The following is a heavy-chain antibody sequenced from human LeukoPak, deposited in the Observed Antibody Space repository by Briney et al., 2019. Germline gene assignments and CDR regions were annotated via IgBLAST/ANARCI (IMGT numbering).Heavy chain of an antibody. J-gene: IGHJ4*02. CDR1: GGSISGSYY. V-gene: IGHV4-34*01. CDR3: ARGTRGYSYGYPDY. CDR2: INHSGST. D-gene: IGHD5-18*01. Sequence: PSETLSLTCTVSGGSISGSYYWGWIRQPPGKGLEWIGEINHSGSTNYNPSLKSRVTISVDTSKNQFSLKLSSVTAADTAAYYCARGTRGYSYGYPDYWGQGTLVTVSS.